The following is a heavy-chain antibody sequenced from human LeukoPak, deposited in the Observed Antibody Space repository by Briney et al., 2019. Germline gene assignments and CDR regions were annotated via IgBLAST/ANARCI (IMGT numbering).Heavy chain of an antibody. V-gene: IGHV4-59*08. CDR2: IYYSGST. D-gene: IGHD1-26*01. J-gene: IGHJ6*02. CDR3: ARLYTSGSYYAYYYYGMDV. Sequence: PSETLSLTCTVSGGSISSYYWSWIRQPPGKGLEWIGYIYYSGSTNYNPSLKSRVTISVDTSKNQFSLKLSSVTAADTAVYYCARLYTSGSYYAYYYYGMDVWGQGTTVTVSS. CDR1: GGSISSYY.